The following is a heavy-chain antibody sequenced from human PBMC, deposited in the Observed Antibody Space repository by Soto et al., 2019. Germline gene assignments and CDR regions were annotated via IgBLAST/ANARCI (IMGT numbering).Heavy chain of an antibody. CDR1: GGSISSSSYY. J-gene: IGHJ5*02. V-gene: IGHV4-39*07. Sequence: CTVSGGSISSSSYYWGWIRQPPGKGLEWIGSIYQSGYTLYNPSFKSRVTISVDRSKNQFSLNLTSVTAADTAVYYCARESYDGNWFDPWGQGTLVTVSS. D-gene: IGHD5-12*01. CDR2: IYQSGYT. CDR3: ARESYDGNWFDP.